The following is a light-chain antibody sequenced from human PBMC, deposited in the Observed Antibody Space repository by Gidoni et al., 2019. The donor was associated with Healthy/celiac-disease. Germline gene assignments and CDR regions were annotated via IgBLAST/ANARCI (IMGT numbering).Light chain of an antibody. Sequence: IVLPQSQGTLSLSPGERATLPCRPSQSVSSSYLPWYMQKPCQAPRLLTYGASSRATGIPDRFSGSGSGTDFTLTISRLEPEDFAVYYCQQYGSSPPRTFGQWTKLEIK. CDR3: QQYGSSPPRT. CDR1: QSVSSSY. J-gene: IGKJ2*01. CDR2: GAS. V-gene: IGKV3-20*01.